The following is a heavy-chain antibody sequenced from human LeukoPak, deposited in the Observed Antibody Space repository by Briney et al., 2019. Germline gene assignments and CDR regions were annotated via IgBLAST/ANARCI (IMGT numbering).Heavy chain of an antibody. CDR3: ARSWLLAAAGTYDY. J-gene: IGHJ4*02. CDR2: IISSSSYI. V-gene: IGHV3-21*01. D-gene: IGHD6-13*01. Sequence: GGYLRLSCAASGFTFSSYSMNWDRQAPGQGLEWVSSIISSSSYIYYADSVKGRFTISRDNAKNSLYLQMNSLRAEDTAVYYCARSWLLAAAGTYDYWGQGTLVTVSS. CDR1: GFTFSSYS.